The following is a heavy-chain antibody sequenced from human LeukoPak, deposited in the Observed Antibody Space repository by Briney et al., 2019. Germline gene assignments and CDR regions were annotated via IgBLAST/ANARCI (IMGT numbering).Heavy chain of an antibody. CDR3: ARGAVNRYNWNDDNYYYYYMDV. CDR1: GGTFSSYV. J-gene: IGHJ6*03. Sequence: SVKVSCKASGGTFSSYVINWVRQAPGQGLEWMGGIIPIFGTANYAQKFQGRVTITADKSTSTAYMELRSLRSDDTAVYYCARGAVNRYNWNDDNYYYYYMDVWGKGTTVIISS. CDR2: IIPIFGTA. V-gene: IGHV1-69*06. D-gene: IGHD1-1*01.